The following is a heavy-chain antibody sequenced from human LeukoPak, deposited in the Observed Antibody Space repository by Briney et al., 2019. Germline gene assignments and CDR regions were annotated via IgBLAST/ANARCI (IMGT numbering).Heavy chain of an antibody. CDR2: IYYSGST. Sequence: SETLSLTCTVSGGSISSSSYYWGWSRQPPEKGLEWSGSIYYSGSTYYNPSLKSRVTISVDTSKNQFSLKLSSVTAADTAVYYCARRSIAARLASYYYYYMDVWGKGTTVTVSS. D-gene: IGHD6-6*01. J-gene: IGHJ6*03. V-gene: IGHV4-39*01. CDR1: GGSISSSSYY. CDR3: ARRSIAARLASYYYYYMDV.